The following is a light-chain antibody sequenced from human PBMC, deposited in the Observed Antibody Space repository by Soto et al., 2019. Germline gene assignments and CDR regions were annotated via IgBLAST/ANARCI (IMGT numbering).Light chain of an antibody. CDR2: ASS. CDR3: QQGYTSAIT. J-gene: IGKJ5*01. V-gene: IGKV1-39*01. CDR1: QNIGKH. Sequence: DIHMTQSPSSLSSSLGDTVTITCRASQNIGKHLNWYQQKPGEAPKFQIYASSSLQSGVPSRFSGSGSGTDFTLTINSLLPEDFATYYCQQGYTSAITFGQGTRLEIK.